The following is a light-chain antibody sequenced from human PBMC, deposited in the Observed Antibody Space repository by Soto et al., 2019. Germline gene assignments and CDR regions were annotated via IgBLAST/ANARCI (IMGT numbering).Light chain of an antibody. CDR2: GAS. CDR1: QSVSSN. J-gene: IGKJ1*01. CDR3: QQYNNWSPWT. Sequence: EIVMTQSPATLSVSPGERATLSCRASQSVSSNLAWYQQKPGQAPRLLIYGASTRATGIPARFSGSGSGTEFTLTISRLQSEDFAFYYCQQYNNWSPWTFGQGTKVEIK. V-gene: IGKV3-15*01.